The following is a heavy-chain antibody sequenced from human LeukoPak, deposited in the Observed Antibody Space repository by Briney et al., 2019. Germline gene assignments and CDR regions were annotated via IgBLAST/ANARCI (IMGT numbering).Heavy chain of an antibody. D-gene: IGHD3-22*01. CDR2: IYYSGST. CDR1: GGSISSSSYY. V-gene: IGHV4-39*01. J-gene: IGHJ3*02. Sequence: PSETLSLTCTVSGGSISSSSYYWGWIRQPPGKGLEWIGSIYYSGSTYYNPSLKSRVTISVDTSKNQFSLKLSSVTAADTAVYYCARLQNYYDSSGYYVASAFDIWGQGTMVTVSS. CDR3: ARLQNYYDSSGYYVASAFDI.